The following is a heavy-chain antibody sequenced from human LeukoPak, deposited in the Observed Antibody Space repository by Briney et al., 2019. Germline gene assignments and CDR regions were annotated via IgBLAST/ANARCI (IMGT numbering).Heavy chain of an antibody. J-gene: IGHJ6*03. CDR3: TRHVPDYDSSGYYFNYMDV. V-gene: IGHV3-73*01. Sequence: GGSLRLSCAASGFTFSGSAMHWVRQASGKGLEWVGRIRSKANSYATASAASVKGRFTISRDDSKNTACLQMNSLKTEDTAVYYCTRHVPDYDSSGYYFNYMDVWGKGTTVTVSS. CDR1: GFTFSGSA. D-gene: IGHD3-22*01. CDR2: IRSKANSYAT.